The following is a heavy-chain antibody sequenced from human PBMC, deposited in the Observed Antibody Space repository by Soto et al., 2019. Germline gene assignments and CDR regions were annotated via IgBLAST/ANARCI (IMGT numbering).Heavy chain of an antibody. J-gene: IGHJ3*02. Sequence: EVQLVESGGGLVKPGGSLRLSCAASGFTFSSYSMNWVRQAPGKGLEWVSSISSGSTYIYYADSVKGRFTISRDNAKNSLYLQMNSLRAEDTAVFYCARNHDYVWWSYRNDAFDIWGQGTMVTVSS. D-gene: IGHD3-16*02. CDR1: GFTFSSYS. CDR2: ISSGSTYI. V-gene: IGHV3-21*02. CDR3: ARNHDYVWWSYRNDAFDI.